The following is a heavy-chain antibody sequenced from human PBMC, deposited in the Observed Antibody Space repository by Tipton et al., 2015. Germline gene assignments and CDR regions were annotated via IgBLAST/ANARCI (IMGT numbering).Heavy chain of an antibody. CDR2: IYHSGST. D-gene: IGHD3-22*01. CDR1: GGSISSSSYY. Sequence: TLSLTCAVSGGSISSSSYYWGWIRQPPGKGLEWIGIIYHSGSTYYNPSLKSRATISVDTSKKQFSLRLSSVTAADTAVFFCASLPYQYDSNGHYHFDFWGQGTLVTVSS. CDR3: ASLPYQYDSNGHYHFDF. V-gene: IGHV4-39*01. J-gene: IGHJ4*02.